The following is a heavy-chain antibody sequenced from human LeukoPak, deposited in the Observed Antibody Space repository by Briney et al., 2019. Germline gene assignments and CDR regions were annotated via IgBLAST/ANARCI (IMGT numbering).Heavy chain of an antibody. V-gene: IGHV1-18*01. CDR2: INAYNGNT. J-gene: IGHJ4*02. CDR3: ARRQGTTLSFDY. D-gene: IGHD1-1*01. CDR1: GYTFNTYG. Sequence: ASVKVSCKASGYTFNTYGFSWVRQAPGQGLEWMGWINAYNGNTNYAQKLRGRVTMTTETSTSTAYMELRSLRSDDTAVYYCARRQGTTLSFDYWGQGTLVTVSS.